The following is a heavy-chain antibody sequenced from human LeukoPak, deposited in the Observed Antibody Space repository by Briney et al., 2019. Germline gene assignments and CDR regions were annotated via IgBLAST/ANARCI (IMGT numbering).Heavy chain of an antibody. CDR3: AREGSYSGSYPTDY. V-gene: IGHV1-3*03. CDR1: GYTFTNYA. J-gene: IGHJ4*02. CDR2: INAGNGNT. D-gene: IGHD1-26*01. Sequence: ASVKVSCKASGYTFTNYAMHWVRRAPGERLEWMGWINAGNGNTKYSQEFQGRVTMTRDMSTSTVYMELSSLRSEDTAVYYCAREGSYSGSYPTDYWGQGTLVTVSS.